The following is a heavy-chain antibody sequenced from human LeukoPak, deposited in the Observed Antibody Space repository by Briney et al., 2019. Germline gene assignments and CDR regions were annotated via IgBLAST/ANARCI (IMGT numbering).Heavy chain of an antibody. V-gene: IGHV4-39*07. CDR2: IYYGGST. CDR1: GGSISSSSYY. CDR3: ARGLDYDILTGYYGSYFDY. Sequence: SETLSLTCTVSGGSISSSSYYWGWIRQPPGKGLEWIGTIYYGGSTYYNPSLKSRVTISVDTSKNQFSLKMSSVTAADTAVYYCARGLDYDILTGYYGSYFDYWGQGTLVTVSS. J-gene: IGHJ4*02. D-gene: IGHD3-9*01.